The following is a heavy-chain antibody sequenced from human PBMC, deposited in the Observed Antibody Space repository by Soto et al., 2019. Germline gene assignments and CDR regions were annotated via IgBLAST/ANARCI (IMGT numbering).Heavy chain of an antibody. CDR1: GGSISSYY. CDR3: ARTRAAGSCPFDS. V-gene: IGHV4-59*12. CDR2: IYYSGST. Sequence: PSETLSLTCTVSGGSISSYYWSWIRQPPGKGLEWIGYIYYSGSTNYNPSLKGRVTISVDTSKNQFSLTLSSVTAADTAVYYCARTRAAGSCPFDSWGQGGQVTVSS. D-gene: IGHD2-15*01. J-gene: IGHJ4*02.